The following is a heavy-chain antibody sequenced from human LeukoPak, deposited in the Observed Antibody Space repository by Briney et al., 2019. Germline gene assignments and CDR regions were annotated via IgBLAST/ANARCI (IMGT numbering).Heavy chain of an antibody. CDR3: ARRKARGGSRSWFDP. CDR1: GYSISSGYY. D-gene: IGHD3-16*01. J-gene: IGHJ5*02. Sequence: SETLSLTCTVSGYSISSGYYWGWIRQPPGKGLEWIGSIYHSGSTYYNPSLKSRVTISVDTSKNQFSLKLSSVTAADTAVYYCARRKARGGSRSWFDPWGQGTLVTVSS. CDR2: IYHSGST. V-gene: IGHV4-38-2*02.